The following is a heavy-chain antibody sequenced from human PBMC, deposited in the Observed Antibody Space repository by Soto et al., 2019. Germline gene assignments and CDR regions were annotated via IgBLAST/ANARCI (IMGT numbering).Heavy chain of an antibody. Sequence: QVQLVESGGGLVKPGGCLRLSCAASGFTFSDYYMSWIRQAPGKGLEWVSYISSSGSDTNYADSVKGRFTVSRDNAKNSLYLTMNSLRAEDTAVYYCARSLRGYSGYSGYWVQGTLVTVSS. V-gene: IGHV3-11*05. CDR3: ARSLRGYSGYSGY. CDR1: GFTFSDYY. D-gene: IGHD5-12*01. J-gene: IGHJ4*02. CDR2: ISSSGSDT.